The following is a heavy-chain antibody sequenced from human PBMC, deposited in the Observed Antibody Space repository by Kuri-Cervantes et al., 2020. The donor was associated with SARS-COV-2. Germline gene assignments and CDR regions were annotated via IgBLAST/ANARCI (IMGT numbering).Heavy chain of an antibody. V-gene: IGHV3-48*01. CDR2: ISGSGFSI. J-gene: IGHJ4*02. CDR1: GFTFSSNS. D-gene: IGHD1-26*01. Sequence: LSLTCVASGFTFSSNSMNWVRQAPGKGLEWVSYISGSGFSIYYADSLKGRFTISRDNAKNSLYLQMNSLTAEDTAVYYCARGGRYYFDYWGQGSLVTDSS. CDR3: ARGGRYYFDY.